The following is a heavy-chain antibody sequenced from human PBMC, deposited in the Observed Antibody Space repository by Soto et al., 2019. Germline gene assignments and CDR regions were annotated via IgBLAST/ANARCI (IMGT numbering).Heavy chain of an antibody. D-gene: IGHD6-13*01. J-gene: IGHJ4*02. CDR1: GFTFSGYW. V-gene: IGHV3-7*03. CDR2: IKHDGSVK. CDR3: ARAPYINAWYRFDL. Sequence: TGGSLRLSCEASGFTFSGYWMSWVRQAPGKGLEWVADIKHDGSVKFYVDSVKGRFTISRDNAKKLLYLQMNGLRAEDTALYYCARAPYINAWYRFDLWGQGTLVTGSS.